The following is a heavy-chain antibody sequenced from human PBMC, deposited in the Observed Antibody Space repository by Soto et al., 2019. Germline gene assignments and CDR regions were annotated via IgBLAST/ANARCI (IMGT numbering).Heavy chain of an antibody. D-gene: IGHD3-10*01. CDR2: IKQGGSEK. V-gene: IGHV3-7*03. Sequence: EVQLVESGGGLVQPGGSLRLSCTASGFTFSSDWMSWVRQAPGKGLEGVANIKQGGSEKFYVDSVKGRFTISRDNAQNSLDLQMNSLRAEDTAVYFCAKNKLEGVDFFDYCGQGTLLTVSS. CDR1: GFTFSSDW. J-gene: IGHJ4*02. CDR3: AKNKLEGVDFFDY.